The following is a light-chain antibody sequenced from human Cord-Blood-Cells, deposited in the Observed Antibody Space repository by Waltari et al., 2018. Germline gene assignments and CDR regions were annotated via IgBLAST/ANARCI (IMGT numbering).Light chain of an antibody. CDR2: DVS. Sequence: QSALTQPPPASGSPGQSITISCTGTSSDVVRYNYFSWYQQHPGKAPKLMIYDVSKRPSGVSNRFSGSKSGNTASLTISGLQAEDEADYYCSSYTSSSTWVFGGGTKLTVL. J-gene: IGLJ3*02. V-gene: IGLV2-14*01. CDR3: SSYTSSSTWV. CDR1: SSDVVRYNY.